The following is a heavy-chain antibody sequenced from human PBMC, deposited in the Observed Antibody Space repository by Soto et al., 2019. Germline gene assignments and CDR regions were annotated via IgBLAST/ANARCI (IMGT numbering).Heavy chain of an antibody. CDR2: INSDGSGT. J-gene: IGHJ3*02. D-gene: IGHD1-26*01. CDR3: ARYPTAQWEKGFMAFDI. Sequence: PGGSLRLSCAASGFTFSSYWMHWVRQAPGKGLVWVSRINSDGSGTSYADSVKGRFTISRDNAKNTLYLQMNSVTAADTAVYYCARYPTAQWEKGFMAFDIWGQGTMVTVSS. V-gene: IGHV3-74*01. CDR1: GFTFSSYW.